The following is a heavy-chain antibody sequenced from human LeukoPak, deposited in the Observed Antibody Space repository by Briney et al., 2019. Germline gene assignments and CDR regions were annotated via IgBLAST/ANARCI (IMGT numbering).Heavy chain of an antibody. CDR3: ARDGGLLPDN. Sequence: GGSLRLSCAASGFPFSTYWMHWVRQPPGKGLVWVSRISPDGSSRSYADSVKGRFIISRDNAKNTLSLQMNSLTAEDTAVYYCARDGGLLPDNWGKGTLVSVSS. V-gene: IGHV3-74*01. CDR2: ISPDGSSR. J-gene: IGHJ4*02. CDR1: GFPFSTYW. D-gene: IGHD2-21*02.